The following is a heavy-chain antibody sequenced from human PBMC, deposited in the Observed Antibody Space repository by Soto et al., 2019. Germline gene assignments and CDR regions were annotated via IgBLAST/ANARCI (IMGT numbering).Heavy chain of an antibody. CDR2: IYYTGST. D-gene: IGHD7-27*01. V-gene: IGHV4-59*11. Sequence: QVHLQESGPGLVKPSETLSLTCTVSGGSINNHYWSWIRQPPGEGLEWIGYIYYTGSTNYNPSLKSRVTMLVDTSKNQFSLNLASLTAADTAIYYCARANWYSEYWGQGTLVTVSS. J-gene: IGHJ4*02. CDR3: ARANWYSEY. CDR1: GGSINNHY.